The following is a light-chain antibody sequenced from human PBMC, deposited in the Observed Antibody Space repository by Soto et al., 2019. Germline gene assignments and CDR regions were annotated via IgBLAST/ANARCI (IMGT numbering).Light chain of an antibody. CDR2: WAS. V-gene: IGKV4-1*01. J-gene: IGKJ4*01. CDR3: HQYYYTALT. Sequence: DIVMTQSPDSLAVSLGERATINCKSSQSVLYSSNNKNYLAWYQQKPGQPPKLLIYWASTRESGVPDRFSGSGSGTDFTLTISSLQAEDVAVYYCHQYYYTALTFGGGTKVEIK. CDR1: QSVLYSSNNKNY.